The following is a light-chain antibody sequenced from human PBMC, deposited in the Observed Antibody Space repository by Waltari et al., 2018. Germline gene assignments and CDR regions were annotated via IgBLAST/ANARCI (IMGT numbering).Light chain of an antibody. Sequence: DIVLTQSPGTLSLSPGERATLSYRASQTVSGTYLAWYQQKPGQAPRLLIFGASSRATGVPDRFIGSGSGTDFTLTISRLEPEDFAVYYCQQYHNSPLYSFGQGTKLEIK. J-gene: IGKJ2*03. V-gene: IGKV3-20*01. CDR1: QTVSGTY. CDR2: GAS. CDR3: QQYHNSPLYS.